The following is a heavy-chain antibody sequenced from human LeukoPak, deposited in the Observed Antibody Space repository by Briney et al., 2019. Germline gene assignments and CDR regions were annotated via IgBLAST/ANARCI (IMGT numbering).Heavy chain of an antibody. D-gene: IGHD1-26*01. V-gene: IGHV1-2*02. Sequence: ASVRVSCKASGNTFAGYYVHWVRQAPGQGLEWMGWINTHNGATNYAQHFQGRVTMTTDTAVTTAYMDLDGLISDDAAVYFCARGPIGGLRKGFDIWGQGTLVTVSS. CDR2: INTHNGAT. J-gene: IGHJ4*02. CDR1: GNTFAGYY. CDR3: ARGPIGGLRKGFDI.